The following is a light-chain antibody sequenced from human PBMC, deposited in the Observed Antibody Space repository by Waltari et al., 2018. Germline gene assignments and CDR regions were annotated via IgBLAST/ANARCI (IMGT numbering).Light chain of an antibody. J-gene: IGLJ3*02. Sequence: QPVLIQPPSASGTLGQRVTISCSGSSSNLGGNTVNWYQQFPGAAPNVFIYNNNQRPSGVPVRFSGTKSGTSASLAISGLQSEDEANYYCSAWDDSVNAWLFGGGAKLTVL. CDR2: NNN. V-gene: IGLV1-44*01. CDR1: SSNLGGNT. CDR3: SAWDDSVNAWL.